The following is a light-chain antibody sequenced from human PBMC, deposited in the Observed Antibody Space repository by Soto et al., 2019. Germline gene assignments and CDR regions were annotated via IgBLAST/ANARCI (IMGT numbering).Light chain of an antibody. Sequence: QAVVTQPPSASGTPGQRVTISCSGSSSNIGSHTVNWYQQLPGTAPKLLIHSHNQRPSGVPDRFSGSKSGTSASLAISGLQSEDEADYYCSTWDDSLNGWVFGGGTKLTVL. CDR2: SHN. J-gene: IGLJ3*02. CDR1: SSNIGSHT. V-gene: IGLV1-44*01. CDR3: STWDDSLNGWV.